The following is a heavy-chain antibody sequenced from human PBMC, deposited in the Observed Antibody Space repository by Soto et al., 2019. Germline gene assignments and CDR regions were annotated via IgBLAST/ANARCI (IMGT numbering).Heavy chain of an antibody. J-gene: IGHJ4*02. V-gene: IGHV1-18*01. D-gene: IGHD1-26*01. CDR2: ISAHNGNT. CDR3: ARGSYGDY. Sequence: QVHLVQSGAEVKKPGASVKVSCKGSGYAFTTYGITWVRQAPGQGLEWMGWISAHNGNTNYAQKLQGRVTVTRDTTTSTDYMEMRSRRSDDTAVYYCARGSYGDYWGQGALVTVAS. CDR1: GYAFTTYG.